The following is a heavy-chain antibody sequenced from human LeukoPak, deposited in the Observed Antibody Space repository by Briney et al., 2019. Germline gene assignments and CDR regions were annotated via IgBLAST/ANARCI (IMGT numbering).Heavy chain of an antibody. J-gene: IGHJ3*02. V-gene: IGHV3-48*03. D-gene: IGHD2-15*01. CDR1: GFTFSSYA. CDR2: ISSSGSTI. Sequence: GGSLRLSCAASGFTFSSYAMSWVRQAPGKGLEWVSCISSSGSTIYYADSVKGRFTISRDNAKNSLYLQMNSLRAEDTAVYYCARVERDCSGGSCYRAFDIWGQGTMVTVSS. CDR3: ARVERDCSGGSCYRAFDI.